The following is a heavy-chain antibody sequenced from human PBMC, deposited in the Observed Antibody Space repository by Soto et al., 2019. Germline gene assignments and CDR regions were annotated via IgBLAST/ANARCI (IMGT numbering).Heavy chain of an antibody. Sequence: SETLSLTCTVSGGSISSGGYYWSWIRQHPGKGLEWIGYIYYSGSTYYNPSLKSRVTISVDTSKNQFSLKLSSVTAADTAVYYCARDRSPSYDDAFDIWGQGTMVTVSS. V-gene: IGHV4-31*03. CDR2: IYYSGST. J-gene: IGHJ3*02. D-gene: IGHD1-26*01. CDR3: ARDRSPSYDDAFDI. CDR1: GGSISSGGYY.